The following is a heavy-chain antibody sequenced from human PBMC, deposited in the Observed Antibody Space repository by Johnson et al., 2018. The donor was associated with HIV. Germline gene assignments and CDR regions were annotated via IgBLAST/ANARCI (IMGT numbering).Heavy chain of an antibody. CDR3: TTGFAAFDI. CDR2: IKSKGDGGTT. V-gene: IGHV3-15*01. J-gene: IGHJ3*02. Sequence: VQLVESGGGLVKPGGSLRLSCAASGFTFSNAWMNWVRQGPGKGLEWVGRIKSKGDGGTTDYAAPVKGRFSISRDDSRNTLHMQMNSLKTEDTAVYYCTTGFAAFDIWGQGTMVTVSS. CDR1: GFTFSNAW.